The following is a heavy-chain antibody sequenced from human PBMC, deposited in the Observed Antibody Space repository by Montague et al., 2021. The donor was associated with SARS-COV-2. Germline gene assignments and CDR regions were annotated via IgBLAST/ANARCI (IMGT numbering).Heavy chain of an antibody. J-gene: IGHJ3*02. CDR1: GFTFSKYS. CDR2: ISTSSLYI. Sequence: SLRLPCAASGFTFSKYSMNWVRQAPGKGLEWVSSISTSSLYIYYAASVKGRFTISRANAKNSLFLQMDSLRAEDTAVYYCARALSASYSVGGDSFDIWGQGTMVTVSS. V-gene: IGHV3-21*01. CDR3: ARALSASYSVGGDSFDI. D-gene: IGHD5/OR15-5a*01.